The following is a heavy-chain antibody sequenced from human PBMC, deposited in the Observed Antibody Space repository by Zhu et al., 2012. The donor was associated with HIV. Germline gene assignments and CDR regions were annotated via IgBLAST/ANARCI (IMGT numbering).Heavy chain of an antibody. D-gene: IGHD3-22*01. V-gene: IGHV4-39*07. Sequence: QVQLQESGPGLVKPSETVSLTCTVSGGSISSSSYFWGWIRQPPGKGLEWIGTIYHSGSTYYNPSLKTRVTISVDTSKNQFSLKLSSVTAADTAVYYCASGYYYDSSGGFDYWGQGTLVSVSS. CDR3: ASGYYYDSSGGFDY. CDR2: IYHSGST. J-gene: IGHJ4*02. CDR1: GGSISSSSYF.